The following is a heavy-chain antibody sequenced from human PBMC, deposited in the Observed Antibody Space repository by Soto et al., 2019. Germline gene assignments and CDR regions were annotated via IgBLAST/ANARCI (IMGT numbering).Heavy chain of an antibody. D-gene: IGHD3-3*01. Sequence: ASVKVSCKASGYTFTSYGISWVRQAPGQGLQWMGWISAYNGNTNYAQKLQGRVTMTTDTSTSTAYMELRSLRSDDTAVYYCARSPGSVDFWSGYYPYGMDVWGQGTTVTVSS. CDR1: GYTFTSYG. J-gene: IGHJ6*02. V-gene: IGHV1-18*01. CDR2: ISAYNGNT. CDR3: ARSPGSVDFWSGYYPYGMDV.